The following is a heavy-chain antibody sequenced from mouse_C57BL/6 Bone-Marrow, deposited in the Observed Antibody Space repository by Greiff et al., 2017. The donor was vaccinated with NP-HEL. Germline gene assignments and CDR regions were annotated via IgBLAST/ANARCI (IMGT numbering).Heavy chain of an antibody. V-gene: IGHV7-1*01. CDR2: SRNKANDYTT. CDR3: ARDAYYGSAGYFDV. Sequence: EVMLVESGGGLVQSGRSLRLSCATSGFTFSDFYMEWVRQAPGKGLEWIAASRNKANDYTTEYSASVKGRFIVSRDTSQSILYLQMNALRAEDTAIYYCARDAYYGSAGYFDVWGTGTTVTVSS. J-gene: IGHJ1*03. D-gene: IGHD1-1*01. CDR1: GFTFSDFY.